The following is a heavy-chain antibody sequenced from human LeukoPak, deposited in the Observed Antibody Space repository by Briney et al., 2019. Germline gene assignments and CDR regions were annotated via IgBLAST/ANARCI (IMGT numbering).Heavy chain of an antibody. Sequence: ASVKVSCKASGYTFTSYGISWVRQAPGQGLEWMGWISAYNGNTNYAQKLQGRVTMTTDTSTSTAYMELRSLRSDDTAVYYCASTGYYDSSGYYPYWGQRTLVTVSS. CDR1: GYTFTSYG. CDR3: ASTGYYDSSGYYPY. V-gene: IGHV1-18*01. J-gene: IGHJ4*02. D-gene: IGHD3-22*01. CDR2: ISAYNGNT.